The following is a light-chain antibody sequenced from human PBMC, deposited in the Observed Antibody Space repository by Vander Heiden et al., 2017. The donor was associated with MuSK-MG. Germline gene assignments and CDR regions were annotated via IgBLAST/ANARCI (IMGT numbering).Light chain of an antibody. CDR1: NIGSKS. Sequence: SYVLTQPPSVPVAPGQTARITCGGNNIGSKSVHWYQQKPGQAPVLVVYDDSDRPSGMPERFSGSNSGNTATLTTTRVEAGEEADYYCQVWDSSSDHVVFGGGTKLTVL. CDR2: DDS. J-gene: IGLJ2*01. V-gene: IGLV3-21*02. CDR3: QVWDSSSDHVV.